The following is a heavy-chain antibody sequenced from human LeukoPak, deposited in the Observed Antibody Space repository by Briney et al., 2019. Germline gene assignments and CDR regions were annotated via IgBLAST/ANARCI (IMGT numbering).Heavy chain of an antibody. Sequence: PSETLSLTCAVYGGSFSGYYWSWIRQPPGKGLEWIGYIYYSGSTYYNPSLKSRVTISVDTSKNQFSLKLSSVTAADTAVYYCARDPRNLAVAGTIWGQGTLVTVSS. J-gene: IGHJ4*02. V-gene: IGHV4-30-4*08. CDR1: GGSFSGYY. CDR2: IYYSGST. D-gene: IGHD6-19*01. CDR3: ARDPRNLAVAGTI.